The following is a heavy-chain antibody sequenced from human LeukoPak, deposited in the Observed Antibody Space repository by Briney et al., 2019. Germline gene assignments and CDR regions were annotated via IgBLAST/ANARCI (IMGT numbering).Heavy chain of an antibody. CDR1: GFTFSDYY. V-gene: IGHV3-11*01. D-gene: IGHD1-26*01. CDR2: ISSSGSAV. J-gene: IGHJ4*02. Sequence: PGGSLRLSCAASGFTFSDYYMSWIRQAPGKGLEWLSYISSSGSAVYYTDSVMGRFTISRDNAQNSLYLEMNSLRAEDTAVYYCARDPSGAYYGAYFDSWGQGTLVTVSS. CDR3: ARDPSGAYYGAYFDS.